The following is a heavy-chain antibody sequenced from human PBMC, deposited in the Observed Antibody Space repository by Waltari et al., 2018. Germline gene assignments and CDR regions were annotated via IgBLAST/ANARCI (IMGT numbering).Heavy chain of an antibody. CDR3: ARFREEAGYSHDDDPRDI. V-gene: IGHV4-59*08. CDR2: FYYSGST. D-gene: IGHD5-18*01. J-gene: IGHJ3*02. CDR1: GGSIRSYY. Sequence: QVQRQESGSGLVKPSETLSLTCTVSGGSIRSYYGSWIRQPPGKGLEWSGSFYYSGSTAYSPDLKRRFTISVDPSKLQFSLTVRSVTAAATSVYFCARFREEAGYSHDDDPRDIWGQVTMVTASS.